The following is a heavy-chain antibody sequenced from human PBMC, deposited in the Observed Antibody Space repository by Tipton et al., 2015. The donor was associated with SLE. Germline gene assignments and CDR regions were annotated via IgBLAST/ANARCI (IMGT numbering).Heavy chain of an antibody. D-gene: IGHD3-10*01. CDR2: INHSGST. J-gene: IGHJ4*02. Sequence: TLSLTCAVYGGSFSGYYWSWFRQPPGKGLEWIGEINHSGSTNYNPSLKSRVTISVDTSKNQFSLKLSSVTAADTAVYYCARGDAGRSDYWGQGTLVTVSS. V-gene: IGHV4-34*01. CDR1: GGSFSGYY. CDR3: ARGDAGRSDY.